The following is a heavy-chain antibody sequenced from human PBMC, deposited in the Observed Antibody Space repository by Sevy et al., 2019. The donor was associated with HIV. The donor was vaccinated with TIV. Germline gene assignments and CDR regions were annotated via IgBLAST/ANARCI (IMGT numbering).Heavy chain of an antibody. CDR3: ARQQTRWFDP. V-gene: IGHV4-39*01. J-gene: IGHJ5*02. CDR2: IYYSGSI. CDR1: GGSISSSSYY. Sequence: SETLSLTCTVSGGSISSSSYYWGWIRQPPGKGLEWIGSIYYSGSIYYNPSLKSRVTISVDTSKNQFSLKLSSVTAADTAVYYCARQQTRWFDPWGQGTLVTVSS.